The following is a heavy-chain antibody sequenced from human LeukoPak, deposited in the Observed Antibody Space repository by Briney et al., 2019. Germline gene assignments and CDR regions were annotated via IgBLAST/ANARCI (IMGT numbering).Heavy chain of an antibody. CDR1: GFTFSSYA. CDR3: AKRYSLGSRSSRPSDNFDY. Sequence: GGSLRLSCAASGFTFSSYAMTWVRQAPEKGLEWVSGITGRGVSTYYADSVQGRFTISRDNSKNTLYLQLNSLRAEDTAVYYCAKRYSLGSRSSRPSDNFDYWGQGTLVTVSS. CDR2: ITGRGVST. D-gene: IGHD3-10*01. V-gene: IGHV3-23*01. J-gene: IGHJ4*02.